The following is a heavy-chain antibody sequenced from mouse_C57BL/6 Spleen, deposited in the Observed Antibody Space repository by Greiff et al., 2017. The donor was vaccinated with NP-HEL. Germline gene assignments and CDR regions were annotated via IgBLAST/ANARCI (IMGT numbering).Heavy chain of an antibody. D-gene: IGHD2-4*01. J-gene: IGHJ3*01. CDR1: GYSFTDYN. Sequence: EVKLMESGPELVKPGASVKISCKASGYSFTDYNMNWVKQSNGKSLEWIGVINPNYGTTSYNQKFKGKATLTVDKSSSTAYMQLNSLTSEDSAVYYCARSYDYDRAWFAYWGQGTLVTVSA. V-gene: IGHV1-39*01. CDR2: INPNYGTT. CDR3: ARSYDYDRAWFAY.